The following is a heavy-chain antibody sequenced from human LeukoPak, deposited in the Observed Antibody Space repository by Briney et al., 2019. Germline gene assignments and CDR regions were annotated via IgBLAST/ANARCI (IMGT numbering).Heavy chain of an antibody. V-gene: IGHV4-34*01. CDR2: INHSGST. CDR3: ARLTLNYYDSSGYRGVFDS. Sequence: SETLSLTCAVYGGSFSGYYWSWIRQPPGKGLEWIGEINHSGSTNYNPSLKSRVTISVDTSKNQFSLKLSSVTAADTAVYYCARLTLNYYDSSGYRGVFDSWGQGTLVTVSS. J-gene: IGHJ4*02. CDR1: GGSFSGYY. D-gene: IGHD3-22*01.